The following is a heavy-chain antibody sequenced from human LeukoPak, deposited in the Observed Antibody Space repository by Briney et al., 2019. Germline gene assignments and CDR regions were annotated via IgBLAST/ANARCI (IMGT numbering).Heavy chain of an antibody. Sequence: GESLKISCKGSGYSFTSYWIGWVRQMPGKGLEWMGIIYPGDSDTRYSPSFQGQVTISADKSISTAYLQWSSLKASDTAMYYCARQSKSTGYYYDSIGYIEYFQHWGQGALVTVSS. CDR2: IYPGDSDT. CDR1: GYSFTSYW. D-gene: IGHD3-22*01. CDR3: ARQSKSTGYYYDSIGYIEYFQH. J-gene: IGHJ1*01. V-gene: IGHV5-51*01.